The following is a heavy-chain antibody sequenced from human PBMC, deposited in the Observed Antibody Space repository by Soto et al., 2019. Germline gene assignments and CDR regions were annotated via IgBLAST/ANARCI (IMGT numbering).Heavy chain of an antibody. Sequence: GASVKLSCTASGYTITSYGISCVRQAPAQGLEWMGWISAYNGNTNYAQKLQGRVTMTTDTSTSTAYMELRSLRSDDTAVYYCARGRPYCGGDCYFSDYWGQGTLVTVSS. CDR3: ARGRPYCGGDCYFSDY. V-gene: IGHV1-18*01. CDR2: ISAYNGNT. CDR1: GYTITSYG. D-gene: IGHD2-21*01. J-gene: IGHJ4*02.